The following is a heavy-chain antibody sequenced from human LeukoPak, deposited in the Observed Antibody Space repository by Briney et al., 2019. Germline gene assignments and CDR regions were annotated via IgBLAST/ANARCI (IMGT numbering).Heavy chain of an antibody. Sequence: SGRSLRLSCAASGFTFSSYGMHWVRQAPGKGLEWVAVIWYDGSNKYYADSVKGRFTISRDNSKNTLYLQMNSLRAEDTAVYYCARDRRFGELSLDFWGQGTLVTVSS. J-gene: IGHJ4*02. CDR1: GFTFSSYG. CDR3: ARDRRFGELSLDF. V-gene: IGHV3-33*01. CDR2: IWYDGSNK. D-gene: IGHD3-10*01.